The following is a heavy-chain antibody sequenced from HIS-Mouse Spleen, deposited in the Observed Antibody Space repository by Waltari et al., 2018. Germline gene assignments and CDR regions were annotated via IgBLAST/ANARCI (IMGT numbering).Heavy chain of an antibody. D-gene: IGHD6-19*01. Sequence: QVTLRESGPALVKSTQTLTLTCTFSGFSLSTSGMCVSWIRQPPGKALEWLARIDWDDDNYYNTSLKTRLTIAKKTSTNQVVLTMTNMDPVDTAAYYCARIAEGYSSGWYAFDYWGQGTLVTVSS. CDR3: ARIAEGYSSGWYAFDY. CDR1: GFSLSTSGMC. V-gene: IGHV2-70*15. J-gene: IGHJ4*02. CDR2: IDWDDDN.